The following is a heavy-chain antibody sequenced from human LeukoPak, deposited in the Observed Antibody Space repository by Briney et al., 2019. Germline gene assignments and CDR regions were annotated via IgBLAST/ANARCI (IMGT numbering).Heavy chain of an antibody. CDR3: ARESYSNYVLHDC. J-gene: IGHJ4*02. Sequence: SETLSLTCAVSGYSISSGYYWGGTRQPPAKGLEGIGRIYHSGSTYYNPSLKRRVTTSVDPSTYQFSLKLSSVTAADTAVYHCARESYSNYVLHDCWGQGTLVTVSS. D-gene: IGHD4-11*01. CDR1: GYSISSGYY. V-gene: IGHV4-38-2*02. CDR2: IYHSGST.